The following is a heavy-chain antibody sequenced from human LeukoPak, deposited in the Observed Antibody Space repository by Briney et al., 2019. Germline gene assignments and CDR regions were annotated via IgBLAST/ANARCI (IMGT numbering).Heavy chain of an antibody. V-gene: IGHV3-66*04. CDR1: GFTFSRYS. CDR3: ARHLSGDDI. J-gene: IGHJ3*02. CDR2: IYSGGST. D-gene: IGHD4-17*01. Sequence: GGSLRLSCAPSGFTFSRYSMNWVRQAPGEGLEWVSIIYSGGSTYYADSVKGRFTISRDNSKNTLYLQMNSLRAEETAVYYCARHLSGDDIWGQGTMVTVSS.